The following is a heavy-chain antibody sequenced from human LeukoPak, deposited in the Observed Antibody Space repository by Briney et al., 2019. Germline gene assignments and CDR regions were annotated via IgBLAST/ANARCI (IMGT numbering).Heavy chain of an antibody. CDR1: GYTFTGYY. J-gene: IGHJ4*02. Sequence: GASVKVSCKASGYTFTGYYMHWVRQAPGQGLEWMGWINPNSGGTNYAQKFQGRVTMTRDTSISTAYMELSRLRSDDTAVYYCAREVGLKVTGTTGFDYWGQETLVTVSS. V-gene: IGHV1-2*02. CDR2: INPNSGGT. CDR3: AREVGLKVTGTTGFDY. D-gene: IGHD1-20*01.